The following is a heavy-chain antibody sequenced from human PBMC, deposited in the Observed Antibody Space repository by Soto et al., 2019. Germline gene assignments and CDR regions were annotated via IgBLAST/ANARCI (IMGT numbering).Heavy chain of an antibody. CDR3: TRKVAKLNFDY. V-gene: IGHV1-2*02. CDR2: INPDSGGT. D-gene: IGHD5-12*01. Sequence: ASVKVSCRASGYMFTGYYMHWVRQAPGQGLEWMGWINPDSGGTNYQQKFQGRVNMTRETSISTAYLELSSLRSDDTAVYYCTRKVAKLNFDYCGQGTLVTVSS. CDR1: GYMFTGYY. J-gene: IGHJ4*02.